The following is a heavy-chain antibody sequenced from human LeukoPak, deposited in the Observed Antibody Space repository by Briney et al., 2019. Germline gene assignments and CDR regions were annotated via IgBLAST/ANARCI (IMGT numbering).Heavy chain of an antibody. CDR3: ARDMVVGVGATGLDY. D-gene: IGHD1-26*01. Sequence: PGKSLRLSCEASDITFSSYGMHWVRQAPGKGLEWVAVIWYDGSNKYYADSVKGRFTISRDNSKNTLYLQMNSLRAEDTAVYYCARDMVVGVGATGLDYWGQGTLVTVSS. CDR1: DITFSSYG. CDR2: IWYDGSNK. V-gene: IGHV3-33*08. J-gene: IGHJ4*02.